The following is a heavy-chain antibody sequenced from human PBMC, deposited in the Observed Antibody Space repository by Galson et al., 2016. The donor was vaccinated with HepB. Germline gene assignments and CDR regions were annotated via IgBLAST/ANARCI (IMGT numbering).Heavy chain of an antibody. J-gene: IGHJ4*02. CDR3: ATALVGFGEFHGGLDY. CDR1: GGSISSSNW. CDR2: IYHSGST. V-gene: IGHV4-4*02. Sequence: ATLSLTCAVSGGSISSSNWWCWVRQPPGKGLEWIGEIYHSGSTNYNPSLKSRGSMSVDKSKNQFSLKLSSVNAADTAVYYCATALVGFGEFHGGLDYLGQGTLVTVS. D-gene: IGHD3-10*01.